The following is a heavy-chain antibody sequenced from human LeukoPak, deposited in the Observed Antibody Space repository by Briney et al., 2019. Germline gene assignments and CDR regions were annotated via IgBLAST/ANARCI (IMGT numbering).Heavy chain of an antibody. CDR2: ISGSGGST. CDR3: AKDAAAAGRRYFDY. J-gene: IGHJ4*02. V-gene: IGHV3-23*01. CDR1: GFTFSSYG. Sequence: GGSLRLPCAASGFTFSSYGMSWVRQAPGKGLEWVSAISGSGGSTYYADSVKGRFTISRDNSKNTLYLQMNSLRAEDTAVYYCAKDAAAAGRRYFDYWGQGTLVTVSS. D-gene: IGHD6-13*01.